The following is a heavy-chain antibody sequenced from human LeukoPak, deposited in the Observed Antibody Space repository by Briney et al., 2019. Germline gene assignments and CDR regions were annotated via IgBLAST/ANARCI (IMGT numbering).Heavy chain of an antibody. CDR3: ATDLFVVATSGNSDY. J-gene: IGHJ4*02. D-gene: IGHD2-21*01. CDR2: FDPEDGET. CDR1: GYTLTELS. V-gene: IGHV1-24*01. Sequence: ASVKVSCKVSGYTLTELSMHWVRQAPGKGLEWMGGFDPEDGETIYAQKFQGRVTMAEDTSTDTAYMELSSLRSEDTAVYYCATDLFVVATSGNSDYWGQGTLVTVSP.